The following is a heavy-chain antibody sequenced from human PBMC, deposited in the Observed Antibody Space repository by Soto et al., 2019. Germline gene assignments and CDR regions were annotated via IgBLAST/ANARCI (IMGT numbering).Heavy chain of an antibody. CDR3: ARTPYCSTSGCSEQVSGFDH. V-gene: IGHV3-30*03. CDR2: ISPDGGSK. Sequence: QVQLVESGGGVFQPGRSLRLSCAVSGFTFSSFGMHWVRQAPGRGLEWVAVISPDGGSKHYADSVQGRFTISRDNSKNTLYLQVNSLSREDTAVYSCARTPYCSTSGCSEQVSGFDHWGQGTLVTVSS. D-gene: IGHD2-2*01. CDR1: GFTFSSFG. J-gene: IGHJ5*02.